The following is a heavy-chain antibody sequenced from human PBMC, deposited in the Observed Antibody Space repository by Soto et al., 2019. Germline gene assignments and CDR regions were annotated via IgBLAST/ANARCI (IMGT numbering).Heavy chain of an antibody. CDR1: GYSFTSHY. CDR2: IYPGGVNI. J-gene: IGHJ4*02. CDR3: AKISGSYYVFDY. D-gene: IGHD1-26*01. V-gene: IGHV1-46*01. Sequence: ASVKVSCKAIGYSFTSHYMHWVRQAPGQGLEWMGTIYPGGVNIGYAQKFKGRVTMTKDTSTSTVYMELNSLTSEDTAVYYCAKISGSYYVFDYWGQGTLVTVSS.